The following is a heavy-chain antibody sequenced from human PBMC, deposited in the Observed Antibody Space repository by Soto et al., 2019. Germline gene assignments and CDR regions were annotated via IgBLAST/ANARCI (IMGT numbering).Heavy chain of an antibody. V-gene: IGHV3-9*01. CDR1: GFRFDDFA. Sequence: EVHLVESGGGLVQSGRSRRLSCVASGFRFDDFAMHWVRQAPGKGLEWVSSIDWNSGSTAYADSVKGRFTIFRVNARNSLDLQMNSLRVEDTASYYCVKGRGSYFVYFGLDVWGPGTTVTVSS. CDR2: IDWNSGST. CDR3: VKGRGSYFVYFGLDV. J-gene: IGHJ6*02. D-gene: IGHD1-26*01.